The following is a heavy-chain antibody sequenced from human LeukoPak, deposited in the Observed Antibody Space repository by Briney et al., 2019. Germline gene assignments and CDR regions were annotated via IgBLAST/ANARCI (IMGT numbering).Heavy chain of an antibody. CDR1: GGSFSGYY. D-gene: IGHD2-2*01. CDR2: INHSGST. J-gene: IGHJ5*02. Sequence: PSETLSVTCAVYGGSFSGYYWSWIRQPRGKGLEWIGEINHSGSTNYNPSLKSRVTISVDTSKNQFSLKLSSVTAADTAVYYCATVVPAATYADWFDPWGQGTLVTVSS. V-gene: IGHV4-34*01. CDR3: ATVVPAATYADWFDP.